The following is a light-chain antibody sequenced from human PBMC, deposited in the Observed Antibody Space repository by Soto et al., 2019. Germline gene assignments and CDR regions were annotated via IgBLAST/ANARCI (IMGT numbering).Light chain of an antibody. J-gene: IGLJ1*01. Sequence: SVLTQPASVSGSPGQSITISCTGSGRDIGAYNYVSWYQQHPGKAPKLIIYGVKNRPSGVSNRFSASKSAFTASLTISGLQVEDEADYYCSSYTTSYFYVFGPGTKVTVL. CDR2: GVK. CDR3: SSYTTSYFYV. V-gene: IGLV2-14*01. CDR1: GRDIGAYNY.